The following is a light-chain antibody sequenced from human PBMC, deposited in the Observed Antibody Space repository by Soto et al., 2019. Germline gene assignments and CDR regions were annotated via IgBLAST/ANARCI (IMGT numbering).Light chain of an antibody. CDR3: AAWDDSLSNV. V-gene: IGLV1-47*01. Sequence: QSVLTQPPSASGTPGQRVTISCSGSSSNIGSNYVYWYQQLPGTAPKLLIYRNNQRPSGVPDRFSGSKSVTSASLAISGLRSEDEADYYCAAWDDSLSNVFGTGTKVTVL. CDR1: SSNIGSNY. CDR2: RNN. J-gene: IGLJ1*01.